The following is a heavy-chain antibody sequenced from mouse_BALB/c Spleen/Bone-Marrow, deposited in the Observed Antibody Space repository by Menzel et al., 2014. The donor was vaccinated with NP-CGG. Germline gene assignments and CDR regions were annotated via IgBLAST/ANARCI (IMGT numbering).Heavy chain of an antibody. CDR3: ARRGYDNSYWYFGV. J-gene: IGHJ1*01. CDR1: GFTFSSYG. Sequence: EVQLVESGGDLVEPGGSLKLSCAASGFTFSSYGMSWVRQTPDKRLEWVATISTGGSQTYYTDSVKGRFTISRDNAKNTLYLQMSSLKSEDSAIYYCARRGYDNSYWYFGVWGAGTTVTVSS. D-gene: IGHD2-3*01. V-gene: IGHV5-6*01. CDR2: ISTGGSQT.